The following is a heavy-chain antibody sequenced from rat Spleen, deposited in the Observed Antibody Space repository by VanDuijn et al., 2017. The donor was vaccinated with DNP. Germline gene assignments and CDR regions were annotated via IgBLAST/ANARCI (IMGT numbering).Heavy chain of an antibody. V-gene: IGHV5-20*01. D-gene: IGHD1-4*01. CDR3: ATRTAGV. CDR1: GFTFSDYY. Sequence: EVQLVESGGGLVQPGRSLKLSCAASGFTFSDYYMAWVRQAPTKGLEWVAYISYDGGSTYYRDSVRGRFTISRDKAEDTLFLQMNSLRSEDTATYYCATRTAGVWGQGVMVTVSS. CDR2: ISYDGGST. J-gene: IGHJ2*01.